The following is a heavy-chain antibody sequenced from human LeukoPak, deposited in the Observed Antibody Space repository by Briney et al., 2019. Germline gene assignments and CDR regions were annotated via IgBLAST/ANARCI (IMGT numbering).Heavy chain of an antibody. Sequence: SETLSLTCTVSGDSISGYHWSWIRQPPGKGLEWIGYIYDSGNTNYNPSLKSRVTISVDTSKNQFSLKLRSVTAADTAVYYCARTEQLWLKVDDWGQGTLVTVSS. V-gene: IGHV4-59*01. CDR3: ARTEQLWLKVDD. J-gene: IGHJ4*02. CDR2: IYDSGNT. CDR1: GDSISGYH. D-gene: IGHD5-18*01.